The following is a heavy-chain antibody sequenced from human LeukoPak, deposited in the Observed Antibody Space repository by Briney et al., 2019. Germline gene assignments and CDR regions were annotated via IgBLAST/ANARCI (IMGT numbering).Heavy chain of an antibody. CDR3: AKAVPAAGSWFDP. Sequence: GGSLRLSCAASGFTFSSYGMHWVRQAPGKGLEWVAFIRYDGSNKYYADSVKGRFTISRDNSKNTLYLQMNSLRAEDTAVYYCAKAVPAAGSWFDPWGQGTLVTVFS. CDR2: IRYDGSNK. J-gene: IGHJ5*02. V-gene: IGHV3-30*02. D-gene: IGHD2-2*01. CDR1: GFTFSSYG.